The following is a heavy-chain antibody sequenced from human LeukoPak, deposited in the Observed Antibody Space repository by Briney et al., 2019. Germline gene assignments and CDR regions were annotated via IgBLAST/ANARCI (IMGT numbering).Heavy chain of an antibody. CDR1: GFGFSVLT. V-gene: IGHV3-30-3*01. J-gene: IGHJ4*02. Sequence: GGSLRLSCAASGFGFSVLTMNWVRQAPGKGLEWVAIIGNDGSSKYYADSVKGRFTLSRDNSKYTVYLQMNSLRGEDTAVYYCARDLGLGRGWYGGDYWGQGTLVTVSS. D-gene: IGHD6-19*01. CDR3: ARDLGLGRGWYGGDY. CDR2: IGNDGSSK.